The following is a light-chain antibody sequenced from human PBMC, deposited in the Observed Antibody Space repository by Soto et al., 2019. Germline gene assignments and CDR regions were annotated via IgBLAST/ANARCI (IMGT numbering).Light chain of an antibody. CDR3: QHYNSLPIT. CDR1: QDIRYY. J-gene: IGKJ5*01. CDR2: DAS. V-gene: IGKV1-33*01. Sequence: DIQITQSPASLSSSLVDRVTITCQASQDIRYYLNWYQQKTGQAPKLLIYDASQLETGVPSRFSGSGSGTDFTFTINSLQPQDIGTYYCQHYNSLPITFGQGTRLEIK.